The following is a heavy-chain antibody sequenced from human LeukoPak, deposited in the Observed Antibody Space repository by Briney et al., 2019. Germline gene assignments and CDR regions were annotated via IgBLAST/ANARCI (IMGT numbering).Heavy chain of an antibody. D-gene: IGHD3-16*02. CDR3: ARDDAYVWGSYRDTYAFDI. V-gene: IGHV3-7*01. Sequence: PGGSLRLSCAASGFTLSSYWMSWVRQAPGKGLEWVANIKQDGSEKYYVDSVKGRFTISRDNAKNSLYLQMNSLRAEDTAVYYCARDDAYVWGSYRDTYAFDIWGQGTMVTVSS. J-gene: IGHJ3*02. CDR1: GFTLSSYW. CDR2: IKQDGSEK.